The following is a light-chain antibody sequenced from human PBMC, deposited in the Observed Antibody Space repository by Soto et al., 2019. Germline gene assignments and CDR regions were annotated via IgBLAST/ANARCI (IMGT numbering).Light chain of an antibody. CDR1: QGISSY. CDR2: AAS. J-gene: IGKJ3*01. V-gene: IGKV1-9*01. CDR3: QQLNSYPRT. Sequence: IQLTQSPSSLSASVGDRVTITCRASQGISSYLAWYQQKPGKAPKLLIYAASTLQSGVPSRFSGSGSGTDFTLTISSLQPEDFATYYCQQLNSYPRTFGPGTKVDNK.